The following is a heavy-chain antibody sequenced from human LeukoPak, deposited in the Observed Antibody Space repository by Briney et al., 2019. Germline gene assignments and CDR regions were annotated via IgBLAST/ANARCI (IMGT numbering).Heavy chain of an antibody. CDR3: ARVAGDDIVVVPARGAFDI. J-gene: IGHJ3*02. D-gene: IGHD2-2*01. CDR1: GGSISSHY. CDR2: IYYSGST. Sequence: SETLSLTCTVSGGSISSHYWSWIRQPPGKGLEWIGYIYYSGSTNYNPSLKSRVTISVDTSKNQFSLKLSSVTAADTAVYYCARVAGDDIVVVPARGAFDIWGQGTMVTVSS. V-gene: IGHV4-59*08.